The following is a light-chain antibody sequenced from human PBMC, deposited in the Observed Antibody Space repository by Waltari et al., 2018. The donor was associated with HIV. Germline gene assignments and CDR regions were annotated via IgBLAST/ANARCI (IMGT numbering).Light chain of an antibody. CDR3: ASYTVNSTGV. Sequence: QSALSQPASVSASPGQSVAISCSGSASDIGRYNYVSWYRQHPDKTPRLILFDVNNRPSGISDRFSGSKSGTTASLTISTVETDDEADYYCASYTVNSTGVFGSGTKLTVL. CDR1: ASDIGRYNY. CDR2: DVN. V-gene: IGLV2-14*03. J-gene: IGLJ1*01.